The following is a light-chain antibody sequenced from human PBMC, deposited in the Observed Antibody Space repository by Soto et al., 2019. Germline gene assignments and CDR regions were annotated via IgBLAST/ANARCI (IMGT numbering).Light chain of an antibody. CDR2: DTS. CDR1: QFVSSR. J-gene: IGKJ1*01. Sequence: DIVVTQSPATLSASPGERVTLSCRASQFVSSRLAWYQRRPGQVPRLLIYDTSTRAPGISARFSGSASGTEFTLTISSLQSEDFAVYYCQEYIQWPPGMFGPGTKVDIK. CDR3: QEYIQWPPGM. V-gene: IGKV3-15*01.